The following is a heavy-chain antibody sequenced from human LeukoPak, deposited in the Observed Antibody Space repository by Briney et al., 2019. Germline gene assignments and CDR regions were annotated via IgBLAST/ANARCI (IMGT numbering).Heavy chain of an antibody. J-gene: IGHJ4*02. CDR2: IYYTGST. D-gene: IGHD6-13*01. V-gene: IGHV4-59*01. Sequence: SETLSLTCTVSGGSISSYYWSWIRQPPGKGLEWIGYIYYTGSTDYNPSLKSRVAILVDTSKNQFSLKLSSVTAADTAVYYCARGSKAAPGTFDYWGQGTLVTVSS. CDR3: ARGSKAAPGTFDY. CDR1: GGSISSYY.